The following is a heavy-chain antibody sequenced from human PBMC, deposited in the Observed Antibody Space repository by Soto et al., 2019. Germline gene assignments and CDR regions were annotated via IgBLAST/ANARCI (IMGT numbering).Heavy chain of an antibody. CDR3: ARDXXXXAXXXXXXXYFDY. CDR1: GFTFSSYS. J-gene: IGHJ4*02. Sequence: EVQLVESGGGLVKPGGSLRLSCAASGFTFSSYSMNWVRQAPGKGLEWVSSISSSSSYIYYADSVKGRFTISRDNAKNSLYLQMNSLRAEDTAVYYCARDXXXXAXXXXXXXYFDYWGQGTLVTVSS. V-gene: IGHV3-21*01. CDR2: ISSSSSYI.